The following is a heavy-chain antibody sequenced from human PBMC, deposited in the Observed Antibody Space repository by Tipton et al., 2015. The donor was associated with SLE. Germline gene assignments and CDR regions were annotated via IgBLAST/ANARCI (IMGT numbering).Heavy chain of an antibody. CDR3: ARANYVDAFDF. CDR1: GFTFSSYS. D-gene: IGHD1-7*01. V-gene: IGHV3-21*01. J-gene: IGHJ3*01. CDR2: ISSSSSYI. Sequence: SLRLSCAASGFTFSSYSMNWVRQAPGKGLEWVSSISSSSSYIYYADSVKGRFSISRDNAKNSLYLQMNSLRAEDTAVYYCARANYVDAFDFWGQGTMVTVSS.